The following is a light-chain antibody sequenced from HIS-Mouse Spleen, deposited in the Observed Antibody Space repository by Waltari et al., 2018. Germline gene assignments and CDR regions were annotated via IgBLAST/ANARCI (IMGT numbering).Light chain of an antibody. CDR2: EVS. J-gene: IGLJ1*01. CDR3: SSYTSSSTYV. Sequence: QSALPQPTSVSGSPGQSITISCTGTSSYVGGYTYVPWYQQHPGKAPKLMIYEVSNRPSGVSNRFSGSKSGNTASLTISGLQAEDEADYYCSSYTSSSTYVFGTGTKVTVL. CDR1: SSYVGGYTY. V-gene: IGLV2-14*01.